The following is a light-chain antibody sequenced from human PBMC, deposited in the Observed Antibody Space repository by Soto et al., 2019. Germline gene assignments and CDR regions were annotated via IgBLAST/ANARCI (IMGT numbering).Light chain of an antibody. CDR3: ISYTSSSILWV. CDR1: SSDVGGYNY. CDR2: EVS. V-gene: IGLV2-14*01. J-gene: IGLJ3*02. Sequence: QSALTQPASVSGSPGQSITISCTGTSSDVGGYNYVSWYQQHPGKAPKLMIYEVSNRPSGVSNRFSGSKSGNTASLTISGLQAEDEADYFSISYTSSSILWVFGGGTKLTVL.